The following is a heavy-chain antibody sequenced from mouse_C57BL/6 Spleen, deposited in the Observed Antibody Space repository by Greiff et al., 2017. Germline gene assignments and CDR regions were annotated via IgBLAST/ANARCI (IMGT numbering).Heavy chain of an antibody. V-gene: IGHV1-64*01. D-gene: IGHD1-1*01. J-gene: IGHJ3*01. CDR3: ASDCHYSGSSYGRAWFAY. CDR1: GYTFTSYW. Sequence: QVPLQQPGAELVKPGASVKLSCKASGYTFTSYWMHWVKQRPGQGLEWIGMIHPNSGSTNYNEKFKSKATLTVDKSSSTAYMQLSSLTTEDTAVYYCASDCHYSGSSYGRAWFAYWGQGTLVTVSA. CDR2: IHPNSGST.